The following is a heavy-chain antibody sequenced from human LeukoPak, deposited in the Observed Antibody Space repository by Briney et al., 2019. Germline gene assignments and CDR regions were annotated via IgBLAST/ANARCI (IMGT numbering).Heavy chain of an antibody. J-gene: IGHJ6*03. CDR1: GGSISSYY. V-gene: IGHV4-4*07. CDR2: IYTSGST. Sequence: PSETLSLTCTVSGGSISSYYWSWIRQPAGKGLEWIGRIYTSGSTNYNPSLKSRVTMSVDTSKNQFSLKLSSVTAADTAVYYCARVVKEGRYYYCYYMDVWGKGTTVTVSS. CDR3: ARVVKEGRYYYCYYMDV.